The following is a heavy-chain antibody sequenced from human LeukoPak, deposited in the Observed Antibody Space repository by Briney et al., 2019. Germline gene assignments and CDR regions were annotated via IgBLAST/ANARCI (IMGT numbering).Heavy chain of an antibody. J-gene: IGHJ4*02. CDR2: ISSVTSAI. V-gene: IGHV3-11*01. CDR3: VSTPAIRRLNF. D-gene: IGHD2-2*02. Sequence: TPGGSLRLSCAASGLSISDYYMSWIRQAPGEGLQWISYISSVTSAIHYADSMKGRFTMSRDNAKNSVYLQMNSLRTEDTAMYFCVSTPAIRRLNFWGQGTLVTVSS. CDR1: GLSISDYY.